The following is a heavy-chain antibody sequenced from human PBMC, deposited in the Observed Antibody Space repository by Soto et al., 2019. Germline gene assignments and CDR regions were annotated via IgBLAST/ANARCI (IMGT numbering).Heavy chain of an antibody. V-gene: IGHV3-30-3*01. CDR2: ISYDGSNK. CDR3: ARDRRGYTYGSAYYGMDV. Sequence: GGSLRLSCAASGFTFSSYAMHWVRQAPGKGLEWVAVISYDGSNKYYADSVKGRFTISRDNSKNTLYLQMNSLRAEDTAVYYCARDRRGYTYGSAYYGMDVWGQGTTVTVSS. D-gene: IGHD5-18*01. CDR1: GFTFSSYA. J-gene: IGHJ6*02.